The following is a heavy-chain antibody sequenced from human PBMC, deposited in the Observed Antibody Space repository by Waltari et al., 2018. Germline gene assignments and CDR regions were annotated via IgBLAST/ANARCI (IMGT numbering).Heavy chain of an antibody. D-gene: IGHD5-12*01. J-gene: IGHJ4*02. V-gene: IGHV3-30*18. Sequence: QVQLVESGGGVVQPGRSLRLSCTASGFRFSNYGMPWVRQAPGKGLEGVAIISFDGNEKHYADSVKGRLTVSRDNSKNTLFLQLNSLRAEDTAVYYCAKELYPGYARRLFDYWGQGTLVTVSS. CDR1: GFRFSNYG. CDR2: ISFDGNEK. CDR3: AKELYPGYARRLFDY.